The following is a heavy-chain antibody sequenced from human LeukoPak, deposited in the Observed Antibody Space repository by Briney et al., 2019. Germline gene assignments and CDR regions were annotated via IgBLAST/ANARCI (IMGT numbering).Heavy chain of an antibody. Sequence: GGSLRLSCAASGFTFSSYEINWVRQAPGKGLEWVSYISSSGSTIYYADSVKGRFTISRDNAKNSLYLQMNSLRAEDTAVYYCARTPPPIYAGLPFGWFDPWGQGTLVTVSS. J-gene: IGHJ5*02. CDR3: ARTPPPIYAGLPFGWFDP. D-gene: IGHD4-23*01. V-gene: IGHV3-48*03. CDR2: ISSSGSTI. CDR1: GFTFSSYE.